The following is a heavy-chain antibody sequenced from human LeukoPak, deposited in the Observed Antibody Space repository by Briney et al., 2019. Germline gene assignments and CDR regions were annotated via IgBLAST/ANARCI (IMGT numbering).Heavy chain of an antibody. V-gene: IGHV1-69*04. D-gene: IGHD1-1*01. CDR3: ALNPDWNDVDY. J-gene: IGHJ4*02. Sequence: GASVKVSCKASGGTFSSNAISWVRQAPGQGLEWMGRIIPILGIANYAQKFQGRVTITADKSTSTAYMELSSLRSEDTAVYYCALNPDWNDVDYWGQGTLVTVSS. CDR2: IIPILGIA. CDR1: GGTFSSNA.